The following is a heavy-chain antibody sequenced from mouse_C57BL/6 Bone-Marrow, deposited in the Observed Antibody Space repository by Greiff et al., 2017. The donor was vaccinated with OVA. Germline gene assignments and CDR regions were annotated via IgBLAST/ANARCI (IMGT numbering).Heavy chain of an antibody. CDR3: ARVGYYGSLAY. Sequence: VKLVESGGGLVKPGGSLKLSCAASGFTFSSYAMSWVRQTPEKRLEWVATISDGGSYTYYPTNIKGRVTISRDNAKNNLYLQMSHLKSEDTAMYYCARVGYYGSLAYWGQGTLVTVSA. CDR2: ISDGGSYT. J-gene: IGHJ3*01. D-gene: IGHD1-1*01. V-gene: IGHV5-4*03. CDR1: GFTFSSYA.